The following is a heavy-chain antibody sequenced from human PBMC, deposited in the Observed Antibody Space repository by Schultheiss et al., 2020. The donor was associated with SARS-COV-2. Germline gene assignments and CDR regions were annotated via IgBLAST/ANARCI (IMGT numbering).Heavy chain of an antibody. J-gene: IGHJ6*03. Sequence: SQTLSLTCTVSGGSISSGGYYWSWIRQPPGKGLEWIGEINHSGSTNYNPSLKSRVTISVDTSKNQFSLKLSSVTAADTAVYYCARGRRELLTSYYYMDVWGKGTTVTVSS. D-gene: IGHD1-26*01. CDR2: INHSGST. CDR1: GGSISSGGYY. V-gene: IGHV4-39*07. CDR3: ARGRRELLTSYYYMDV.